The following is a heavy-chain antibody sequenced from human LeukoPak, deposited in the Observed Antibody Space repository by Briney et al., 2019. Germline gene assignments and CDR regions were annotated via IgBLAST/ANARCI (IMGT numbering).Heavy chain of an antibody. CDR2: FDPEDGET. V-gene: IGHV1-24*01. Sequence: ASVKVSCKVSGYTLTELSMHWVRQAPGKGLEWMGGFDPEDGETIYAQKFQGRVTMTEDTSTDTAYVELSSLRSEDTAVYYCATVMIYYDSSGYYSFDYWGQGTLVTVSS. J-gene: IGHJ4*02. CDR3: ATVMIYYDSSGYYSFDY. CDR1: GYTLTELS. D-gene: IGHD3-22*01.